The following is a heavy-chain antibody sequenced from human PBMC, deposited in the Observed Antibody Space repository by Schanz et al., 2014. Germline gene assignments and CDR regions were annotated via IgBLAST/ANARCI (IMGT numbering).Heavy chain of an antibody. CDR3: ARDSDVSKYNLFDS. V-gene: IGHV1-2*06. CDR1: GYTFTGYY. CDR2: ISPYNGGT. J-gene: IGHJ5*01. Sequence: QVQLVQSGAEVKTPGASVKVSCKASGYTFTGYYIHWVRQAPGQGLEWMGRISPYNGGTNYAQKFQGRVTMTRDTSISTVYMELTRLTFDDTAIYYCARDSDVSKYNLFDSWGQGTLVTVSS.